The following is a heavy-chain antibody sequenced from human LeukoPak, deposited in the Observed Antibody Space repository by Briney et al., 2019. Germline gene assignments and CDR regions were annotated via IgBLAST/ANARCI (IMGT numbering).Heavy chain of an antibody. D-gene: IGHD7-27*01. CDR1: VYTYTGYY. V-gene: IGHV1-2*02. J-gene: IGHJ4*02. Sequence: ASVKVSCKTSVYTYTGYYMHWVRQAPGQGLEWMGWINPNSGGTNYAQKFQDRVTMTRDTSISTAYMELSRLRSDDTAVYYCARSELGGFDYWGQGTLVTVSS. CDR3: ARSELGGFDY. CDR2: INPNSGGT.